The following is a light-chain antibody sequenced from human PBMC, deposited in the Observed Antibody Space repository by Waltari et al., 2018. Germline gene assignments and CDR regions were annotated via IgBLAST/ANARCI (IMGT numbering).Light chain of an antibody. V-gene: IGLV2-14*03. CDR3: SSFTRTNSWV. CDR1: SSDVGGSNY. Sequence: HSALAQPASVSGSPAQSIITSCTGTSSDVGGSNYVSWYQQHPGKAPSSMIYDVNNRPSGVSNRFSGSESGNTASLTIARLQAEDEADYYCSSFTRTNSWVFGGGNRLTVL. CDR2: DVN. J-gene: IGLJ3*02.